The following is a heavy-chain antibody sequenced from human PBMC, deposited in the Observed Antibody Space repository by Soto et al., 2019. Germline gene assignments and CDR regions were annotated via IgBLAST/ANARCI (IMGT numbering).Heavy chain of an antibody. CDR3: AREGYSYGDTGDY. D-gene: IGHD5-18*01. CDR1: GGSIRSGDYY. CDR2: IYYSGNT. J-gene: IGHJ4*02. Sequence: PSETLSLTCTVSGGSIRSGDYYWSWIRQPPGKGLEWIGYIYYSGNTYYNPSLKSRVTISVDTSKNQFSLKLRSVTAADTAVYYCAREGYSYGDTGDYWGQGTLVTVSS. V-gene: IGHV4-30-4*01.